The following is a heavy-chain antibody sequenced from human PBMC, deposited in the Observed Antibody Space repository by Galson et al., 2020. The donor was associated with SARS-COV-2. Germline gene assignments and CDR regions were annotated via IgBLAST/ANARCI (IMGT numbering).Heavy chain of an antibody. CDR2: IYYSGST. CDR1: GGSISSSNW. J-gene: IGHJ5*02. V-gene: IGHV4-4*02. D-gene: IGHD2-15*01. CDR3: ARDSSGGSFQPFDP. Sequence: SETLSLTCAVSGGSISSSNWWSWVRQPPGKGLEWIGEIYYSGSTNYNPSLKSRVTISVDKSKNQFSLKLSSVTAADTAVYYCARDSSGGSFQPFDPWGQGTLVTVSS.